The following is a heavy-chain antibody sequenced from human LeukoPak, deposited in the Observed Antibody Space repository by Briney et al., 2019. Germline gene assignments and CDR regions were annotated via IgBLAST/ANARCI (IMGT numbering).Heavy chain of an antibody. CDR2: IIPIFGTA. CDR1: GGTFSSYA. CDR3: ARVRSTSYYYYYMDV. J-gene: IGHJ6*03. D-gene: IGHD1-26*01. V-gene: IGHV1-69*06. Sequence: ASVKVSCKASGGTFSSYAISWVRQAPGQGLEWMGGIIPIFGTANYAQKFQGRVTITADKSTSTAYMELSSLRSEDTAVYYCARVRSTSYYYYYMDVWGKGTTVTVSS.